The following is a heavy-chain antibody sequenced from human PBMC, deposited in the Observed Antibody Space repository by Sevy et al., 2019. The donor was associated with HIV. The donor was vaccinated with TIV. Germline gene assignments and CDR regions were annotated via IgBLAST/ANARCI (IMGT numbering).Heavy chain of an antibody. CDR3: ARSGVAAAGTGIYWDFDL. D-gene: IGHD6-13*01. CDR1: GDSVSSNSAA. Sequence: SQTLSLTCAISGDSVSSNSAAWNWIRQSPSRGLEWLGRTYYRSKWYNDYAVSVKSRITINPDTSKNQFSLQLNSVTPEDTAVYYCARSGVAAAGTGIYWDFDLWGRGTLVTVSS. J-gene: IGHJ2*01. V-gene: IGHV6-1*01. CDR2: TYYRSKWYN.